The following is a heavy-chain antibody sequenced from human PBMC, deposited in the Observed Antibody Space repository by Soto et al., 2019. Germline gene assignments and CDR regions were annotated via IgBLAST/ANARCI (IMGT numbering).Heavy chain of an antibody. Sequence: ESGGGVVQPGRSLRLSCAASGFTFSSYGMHWVRQAPGKGLEWVAVISYDGSNKYYADSVKGRFTISRDNSKNTLYLQMNSLRAEDTAVYYCAKDSIAVAGIYVGDLWDWGQGTLVTVSS. CDR3: AKDSIAVAGIYVGDLWD. D-gene: IGHD6-19*01. CDR2: ISYDGSNK. V-gene: IGHV3-30*18. CDR1: GFTFSSYG. J-gene: IGHJ4*02.